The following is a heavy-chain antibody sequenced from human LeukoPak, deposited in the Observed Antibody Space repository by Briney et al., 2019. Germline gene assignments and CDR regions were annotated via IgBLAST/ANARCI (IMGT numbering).Heavy chain of an antibody. CDR2: INPNSGGT. J-gene: IGHJ3*02. CDR1: GYTFTGYY. D-gene: IGHD3-9*01. Sequence: ASVKVSCKASGYTFTGYYMHWVRQAPGQGLEWMGWINPNSGGTNYAQKFQGRVTMTMDTSISTAYMELNRLRSDDTAVYYCATQVLRYFDWLSPHDAFDIWGQGTMVTVSS. V-gene: IGHV1-2*02. CDR3: ATQVLRYFDWLSPHDAFDI.